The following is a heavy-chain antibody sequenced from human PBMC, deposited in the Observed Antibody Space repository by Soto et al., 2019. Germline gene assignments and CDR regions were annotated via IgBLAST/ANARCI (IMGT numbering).Heavy chain of an antibody. CDR2: IYTSGST. CDR1: GGSINNYY. V-gene: IGHV4-4*07. CDR3: ARQTTYSSSWYDY. J-gene: IGHJ5*01. Sequence: SETLSLTCTVSGGSINNYYWTWIRQPAGKGLEWIGRIYTSGSTNYNPSLKSRVTMSVDTSKNQFSLKLRSVTAADTALYYCARQTTYSSSWYDYWGHGTLVTVSS. D-gene: IGHD6-13*01.